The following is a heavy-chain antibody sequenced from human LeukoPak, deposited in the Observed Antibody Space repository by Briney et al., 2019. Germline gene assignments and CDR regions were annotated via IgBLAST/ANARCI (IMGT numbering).Heavy chain of an antibody. CDR2: INWNGGST. CDR3: AKGHISTGGYYYFDH. D-gene: IGHD1-1*01. V-gene: IGHV3-9*03. Sequence: GGSLRLSCAASGFTFDDYAMHWVRQGPGKGLEWVSGINWNGGSTGYADSVKGRFTISRDNAKNSLYLQMNSLSGEDMALYYCAKGHISTGGYYYFDHWGQGTLVTVSS. J-gene: IGHJ4*02. CDR1: GFTFDDYA.